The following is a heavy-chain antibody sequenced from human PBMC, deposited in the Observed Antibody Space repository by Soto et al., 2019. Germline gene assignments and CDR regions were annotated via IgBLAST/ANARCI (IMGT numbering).Heavy chain of an antibody. CDR3: ARTSRGVVIPFDY. Sequence: GASVKVSGKASGYTFTGYYMHWVRQAPGQGLEWMGWINPNSGGTNYAQKFQGRVTMTRDTSISTAYMELSRLRSDDTAVYYCARTSRGVVIPFDYWGQGTLVTVSS. V-gene: IGHV1-2*02. CDR1: GYTFTGYY. CDR2: INPNSGGT. D-gene: IGHD3-3*01. J-gene: IGHJ4*02.